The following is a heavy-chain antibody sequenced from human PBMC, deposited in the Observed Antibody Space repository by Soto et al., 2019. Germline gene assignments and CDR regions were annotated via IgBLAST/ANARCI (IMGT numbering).Heavy chain of an antibody. J-gene: IGHJ4*02. V-gene: IGHV6-1*01. CDR1: GDSVSSNSAA. CDR2: TYYRSKWYN. Sequence: QVQLQQSGPGLVKPSQTLSLTCAISGDSVSSNSAAWNWIRQSPSRGLEWLGRTYYRSKWYNDYAFSVKSRITTNPNKSKNQFSLQLNSGTHEDRVVYDCARELADYYDSSGYYYGFDYWGKGPLVTVSS. CDR3: ARELADYYDSSGYYYGFDY. D-gene: IGHD3-22*01.